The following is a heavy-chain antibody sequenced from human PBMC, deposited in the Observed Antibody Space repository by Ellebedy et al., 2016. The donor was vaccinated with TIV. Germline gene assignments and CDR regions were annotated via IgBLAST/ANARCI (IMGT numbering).Heavy chain of an antibody. CDR2: IYHSGSA. V-gene: IGHV4-4*02. D-gene: IGHD6-19*01. CDR3: ARVGSSGWTPNEYYFDY. CDR1: GGSISSRNW. Sequence: SETLSLTCAVSGGSISSRNWWSWVRPPPGKGLEWIGEIYHSGSATYNPSLKSRVTVSVDKSKNQYSLKVSTVTAADTAVYYCARVGSSGWTPNEYYFDYWGQGTLVTVSS. J-gene: IGHJ4*02.